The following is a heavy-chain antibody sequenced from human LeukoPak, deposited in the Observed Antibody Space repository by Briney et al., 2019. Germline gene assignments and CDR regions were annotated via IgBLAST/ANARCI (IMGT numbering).Heavy chain of an antibody. Sequence: SETLSLTCTVSGGSISSGDYYWSWIRQPPGKGLEWIGYIYYSGSTYYNPSLKSRVTISVDTSENQFSLKLSSVTAADTAVYYCASNYYDSSGYIDYWGQGTLVTVSS. J-gene: IGHJ4*02. V-gene: IGHV4-30-4*01. D-gene: IGHD3-22*01. CDR1: GGSISSGDYY. CDR2: IYYSGST. CDR3: ASNYYDSSGYIDY.